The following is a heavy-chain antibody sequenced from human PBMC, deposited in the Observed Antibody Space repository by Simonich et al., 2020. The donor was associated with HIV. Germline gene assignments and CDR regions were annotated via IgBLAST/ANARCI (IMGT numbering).Heavy chain of an antibody. CDR2: INHRGTT. V-gene: IGHV4-34*01. CDR3: ARGGGTTPRQQLVFDF. D-gene: IGHD6-6*01. CDR1: GGSFSGSY. Sequence: QVQLQQWGAGLLKPSETLSLTCAVYGGSFSGSYWSWIRQPPGKGLEWIGEINHRGTTNYNPSLTSRVTISVDTSKNQFSLKLTSVTAADTAVYYCARGGGTTPRQQLVFDFWGQGTLVTVSS. J-gene: IGHJ4*02.